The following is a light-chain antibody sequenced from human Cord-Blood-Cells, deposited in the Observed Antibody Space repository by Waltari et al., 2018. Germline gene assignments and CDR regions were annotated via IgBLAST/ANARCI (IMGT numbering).Light chain of an antibody. Sequence: QSSLTQPASVSGSPGQSITISCTGTSSDVGGYNYVPWYQQHPGKASKLMIYDVNNRPSGVSNRFSGSKSGNTASLTISGLQAEDEADYSCSSYTSSSTYVFGSGTKVTVL. CDR3: SSYTSSSTYV. CDR1: SSDVGGYNY. J-gene: IGLJ1*01. CDR2: DVN. V-gene: IGLV2-14*01.